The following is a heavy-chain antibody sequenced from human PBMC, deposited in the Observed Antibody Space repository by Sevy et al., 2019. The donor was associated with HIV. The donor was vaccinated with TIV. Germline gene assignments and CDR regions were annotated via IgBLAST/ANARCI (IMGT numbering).Heavy chain of an antibody. D-gene: IGHD3-22*01. CDR1: AFTFSSYA. V-gene: IGHV3-23*01. J-gene: IGHJ4*02. Sequence: GGSLRLSCAASAFTFSSYAMSWVRQAPGKGLEWVSAISGSGGSTYYADSVKGRFTISRDNSKNTLYLQMNSLRAEDTAVYYCAKGNYYDSSGSEEYFDYWGQGTLVTVSS. CDR3: AKGNYYDSSGSEEYFDY. CDR2: ISGSGGST.